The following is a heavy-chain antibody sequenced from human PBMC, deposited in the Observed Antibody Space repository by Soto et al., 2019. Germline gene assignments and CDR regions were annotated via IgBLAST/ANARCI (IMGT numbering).Heavy chain of an antibody. CDR1: GFTFSSYS. V-gene: IGHV3-23*01. Sequence: EVQLLQSGGGLVQPGGSLRLSCAASGFTFSSYSIYWVRQAPGKGLEWVSGISGSGSGTYYADSVKGRFTISRDNSKNTLYLQMNSLRAEDTAVYYCAKVLSVGRTVDYWGQGTLVTVSS. CDR2: ISGSGSGT. CDR3: AKVLSVGRTVDY. D-gene: IGHD4-4*01. J-gene: IGHJ4*02.